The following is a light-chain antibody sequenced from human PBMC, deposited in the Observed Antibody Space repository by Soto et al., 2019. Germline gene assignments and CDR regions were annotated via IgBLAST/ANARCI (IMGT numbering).Light chain of an antibody. CDR2: DVS. CDR3: SSYTSSSTQVV. J-gene: IGLJ2*01. Sequence: QSALTQPASVSGSPGQSITISCTGTSSDVGGYDYVSWYQQHRGKAPKLMIYDVSNRPSGVSNRFSGSKSGNTASLTISGLQAEDEADYYCSSYTSSSTQVVFGGGTKLTVL. V-gene: IGLV2-14*01. CDR1: SSDVGGYDY.